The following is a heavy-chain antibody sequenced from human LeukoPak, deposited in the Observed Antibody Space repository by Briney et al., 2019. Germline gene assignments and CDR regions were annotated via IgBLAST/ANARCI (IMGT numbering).Heavy chain of an antibody. Sequence: PGRSLRLSCAASVSTFSSYWMHWVRQAPGKGRVGVSRINSDGRSTSYPEAVRGRFTISRDNAKRHLYLQMNRLRAEDTAVYYCVRDVWGDRDGFFESWGQEHWSQCPQ. CDR1: VSTFSSYW. J-gene: IGHJ4*01. D-gene: IGHD5-24*01. CDR3: VRDVWGDRDGFFES. CDR2: INSDGRST. V-gene: IGHV3-74*01.